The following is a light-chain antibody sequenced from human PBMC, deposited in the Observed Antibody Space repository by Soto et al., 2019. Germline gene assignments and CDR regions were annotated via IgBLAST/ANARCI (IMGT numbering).Light chain of an antibody. CDR3: QQYNTYAT. Sequence: DIQMTQSPSTLSGSVGDRVTITCRASQNIRNLLAWYQQKPGKAPKPLIYDASTLKTGVPSRFSGSGSGSEFNFTITGLQPDDFATYFCQQYNTYATFGQGTRLEI. V-gene: IGKV1-5*01. J-gene: IGKJ5*01. CDR2: DAS. CDR1: QNIRNL.